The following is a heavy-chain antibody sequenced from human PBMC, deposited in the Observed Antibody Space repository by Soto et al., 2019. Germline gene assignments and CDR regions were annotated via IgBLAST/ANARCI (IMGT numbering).Heavy chain of an antibody. CDR1: GGSISSGGYY. D-gene: IGHD2-15*01. CDR3: ARVIVVVAMNWFDP. J-gene: IGHJ5*02. CDR2: IYYSGST. V-gene: IGHV4-31*03. Sequence: PSETLSLTCTVSGGSISSGGYYWSWIRQHPGKGLEWIGYIYYSGSTYYNPSLKSRVTISVDTSKNQFSLKLSSVTAADTAVYYCARVIVVVAMNWFDPWGQGTLVTVSS.